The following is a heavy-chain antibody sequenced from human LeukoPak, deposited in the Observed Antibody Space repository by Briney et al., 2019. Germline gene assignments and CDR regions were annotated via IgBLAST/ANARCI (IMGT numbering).Heavy chain of an antibody. CDR3: ARGLGGGSFADY. V-gene: IGHV4-39*07. Sequence: SETLSLTCTVSGGSISSSSYYWGWIRQPPGKGLEWIGSIYHSGSTYYNPSLKSRVTISVDTSKNQFSLKLSSVTAADTAVYYCARGLGGGSFADYWGQGTLVTVSS. D-gene: IGHD1-26*01. CDR2: IYHSGST. J-gene: IGHJ4*02. CDR1: GGSISSSSYY.